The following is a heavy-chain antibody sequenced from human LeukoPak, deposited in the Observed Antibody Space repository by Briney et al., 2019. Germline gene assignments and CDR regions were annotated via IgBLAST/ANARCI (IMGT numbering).Heavy chain of an antibody. J-gene: IGHJ4*02. CDR3: AREIAAAGQSVVDY. V-gene: IGHV1-2*02. D-gene: IGHD6-13*01. CDR1: GYTFTGYY. CDR2: INPNSGGT. Sequence: GASVKVSCKASGYTFTGYYMHWVRQAPGQGLEWMGWINPNSGGTNYAQKFQGRVTMTRDTSISTAYMELSRLRSDDTAVYYCAREIAAAGQSVVDYWGQGTLVTVSS.